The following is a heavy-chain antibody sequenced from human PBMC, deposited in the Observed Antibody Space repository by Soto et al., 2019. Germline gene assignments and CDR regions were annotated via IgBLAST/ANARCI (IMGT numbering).Heavy chain of an antibody. CDR2: INPNSGGT. V-gene: IGHV1-2*04. J-gene: IGHJ4*02. CDR1: GYTFTGYY. CDR3: ARGDLTAYYDSSGSNFDY. D-gene: IGHD3-22*01. Sequence: GASVKVSCTASGYTFTGYYMHWVRQAPGQGLEWMGWINPNSGGTNYAQKFQGWVTMTRDTSISTAYMELSRLRSDDTAVYYCARGDLTAYYDSSGSNFDYWGQGTLVTVSS.